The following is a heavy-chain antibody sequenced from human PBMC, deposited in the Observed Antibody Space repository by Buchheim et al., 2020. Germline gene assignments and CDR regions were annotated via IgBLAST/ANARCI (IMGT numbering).Heavy chain of an antibody. J-gene: IGHJ4*02. Sequence: EVQLVESGGGLVKPGGSLRLSCAASGFTFSSYSMNWVRQAPGKGLEWVSSISSSSSYIYYADSVKGRFTISRDNAKNSLYLQMNSLRAEDTAVYYCARDSRYYDSSGYYFIHIDYWGQGTL. CDR3: ARDSRYYDSSGYYFIHIDY. CDR1: GFTFSSYS. D-gene: IGHD3-22*01. V-gene: IGHV3-21*01. CDR2: ISSSSSYI.